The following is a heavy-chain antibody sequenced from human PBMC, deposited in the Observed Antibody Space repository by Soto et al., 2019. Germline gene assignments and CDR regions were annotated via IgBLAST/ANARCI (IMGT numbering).Heavy chain of an antibody. V-gene: IGHV4-39*01. CDR3: ARRITIFGVVIPA. CDR2: IYYSGST. D-gene: IGHD3-3*01. CDR1: GGSISSSSYY. J-gene: IGHJ5*02. Sequence: SETLSLTCTVSGGSISSSSYYWGWIRQPPGKGLEWIGSIYYSGSTYYNPSLKSRVTISVDTSKNQFSLKLSSVTAADTAVYYCARRITIFGVVIPAWGQGTLVTVSS.